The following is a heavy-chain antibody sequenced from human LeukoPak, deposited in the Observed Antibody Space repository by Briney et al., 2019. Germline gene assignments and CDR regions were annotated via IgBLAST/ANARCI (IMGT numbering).Heavy chain of an antibody. CDR1: GFTFSSYG. D-gene: IGHD3-10*01. Sequence: PGGSLRLSCAVSGFTFSSYGMHWVRQAPGKGLEWVAVIRYDGSNKYYADSVKGRFTISRDNSKNTLYLQMNSLRAEDTAVYYGAKSNYYGSGTQEGFDYWGQGALVTVSS. CDR3: AKSNYYGSGTQEGFDY. V-gene: IGHV3-30*02. J-gene: IGHJ4*02. CDR2: IRYDGSNK.